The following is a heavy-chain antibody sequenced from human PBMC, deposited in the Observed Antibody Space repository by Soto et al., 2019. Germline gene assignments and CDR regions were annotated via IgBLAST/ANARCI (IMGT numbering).Heavy chain of an antibody. CDR3: ARDMAAAGYYYYGMDV. Sequence: ASVKVSCKASGYTFTGYYMHWVRQAPGQGLEWMGWINPNSGGTNYAQKFQGWVTTTRDTSISTAYMELSRLRSDDTAVYYCARDMAAAGYYYYGMDVWGQGTTVTVSS. V-gene: IGHV1-2*04. CDR1: GYTFTGYY. CDR2: INPNSGGT. D-gene: IGHD6-13*01. J-gene: IGHJ6*02.